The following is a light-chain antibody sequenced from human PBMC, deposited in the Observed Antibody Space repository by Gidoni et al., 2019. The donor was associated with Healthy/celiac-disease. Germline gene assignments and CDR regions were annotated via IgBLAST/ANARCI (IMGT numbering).Light chain of an antibody. J-gene: IGKJ4*01. Sequence: IRMTQAPSSFSASTGDRVTITCRASQGISSYLAWYQQKPGKAPKLLIYAASTLQSGVPSRLSGSGSGTDFTLTISCLQSEDVATYYCQQYYSHPLATFGGGTKVEIK. CDR2: AAS. CDR1: QGISSY. V-gene: IGKV1-8*01. CDR3: QQYYSHPLAT.